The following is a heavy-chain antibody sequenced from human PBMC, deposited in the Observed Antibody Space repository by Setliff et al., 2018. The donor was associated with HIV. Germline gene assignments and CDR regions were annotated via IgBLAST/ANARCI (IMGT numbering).Heavy chain of an antibody. Sequence: SETLSLTCAVYTGSFSGYYWSWIRQPPGKGLEWIGEITHSRSTNYNPSLKSRVTISVGKSKNQFSLSLSSVTAADTAVYYCATGITMAPHGRYFQHWGQGTLVTVSS. CDR3: ATGITMAPHGRYFQH. CDR1: TGSFSGYY. D-gene: IGHD1-20*01. V-gene: IGHV4-34*01. CDR2: ITHSRST. J-gene: IGHJ1*01.